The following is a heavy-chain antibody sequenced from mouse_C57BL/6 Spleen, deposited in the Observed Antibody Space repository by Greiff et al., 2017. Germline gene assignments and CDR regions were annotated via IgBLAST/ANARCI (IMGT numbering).Heavy chain of an antibody. D-gene: IGHD1-1*01. CDR1: GYAFTNYL. Sequence: QVQLQQSGAELVRPGTSVKVSCKASGYAFTNYLIEWVKQRPGQGLEWIGVINPGSGGTNYNEKFKGKATLTADKSSSTAYMQLSSLTSEDAAVYVCARNYYGSKVDYWGKGTTLTVSS. CDR3: ARNYYGSKVDY. J-gene: IGHJ2*01. V-gene: IGHV1-54*01. CDR2: INPGSGGT.